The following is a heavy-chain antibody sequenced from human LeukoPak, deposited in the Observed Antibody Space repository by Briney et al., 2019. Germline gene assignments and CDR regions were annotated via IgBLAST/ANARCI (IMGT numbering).Heavy chain of an antibody. J-gene: IGHJ6*02. CDR1: GDSVSSNSAA. Sequence: LSQTLSLTCAISGDSVSSNSAAWNWIRQSPSGGLEWLGRTYYRPKWSSDYAVSVQSRVTINPDTSKNQFSLQLNSVTPEDTAVYYCARHPSHYYGMDVWGQGTTVTVSS. CDR3: ARHPSHYYGMDV. V-gene: IGHV6-1*01. CDR2: TYYRPKWSS.